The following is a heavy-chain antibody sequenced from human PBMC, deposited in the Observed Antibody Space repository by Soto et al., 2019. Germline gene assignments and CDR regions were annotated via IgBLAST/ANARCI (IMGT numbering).Heavy chain of an antibody. V-gene: IGHV3-23*01. CDR2: ISGSGGST. Sequence: RLSCAASGFTFSSYVMSWVRQAPGKGLEWVSAISGSGGSTYYADSVKGRFTISRDNSKNTLYLQMNSLRAEDTAVYYCAKDRSGYDPDYYYYYGMDVWGQGTTVTVSS. CDR1: GFTFSSYV. J-gene: IGHJ6*02. CDR3: AKDRSGYDPDYYYYYGMDV. D-gene: IGHD5-12*01.